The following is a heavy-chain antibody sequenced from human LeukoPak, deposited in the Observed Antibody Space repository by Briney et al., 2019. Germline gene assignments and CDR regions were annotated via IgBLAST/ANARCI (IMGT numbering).Heavy chain of an antibody. CDR3: ARAGQDFWSGSNKGGLDP. CDR1: GFTFTSYW. D-gene: IGHD3-3*01. CDR2: INTDGSST. V-gene: IGHV3-74*01. Sequence: GGSLRLSCAASGFTFTSYWMHWVRQAPGKGLVWVSRINTDGSSTSYADSVKGRFTISRDNAKNTLYLQMNSLRAEDTAVYYCARAGQDFWSGSNKGGLDPWGQGTLVTVSS. J-gene: IGHJ5*02.